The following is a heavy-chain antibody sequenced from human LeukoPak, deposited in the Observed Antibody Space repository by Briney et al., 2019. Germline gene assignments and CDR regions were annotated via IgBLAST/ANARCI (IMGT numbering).Heavy chain of an antibody. CDR2: IYYSGST. CDR3: ARGSWQLAEEVY. V-gene: IGHV4-39*07. J-gene: IGHJ4*02. CDR1: GGSFSTSNYY. D-gene: IGHD6-6*01. Sequence: SETLSLTCAVYGGSFSTSNYYWGWIRQPPGKGLEWIGSIYYSGSTYYNPSLKSRVTISVDTSKNEFSLKLSSVTAADTAVYYCARGSWQLAEEVYWGQGTLVTVSS.